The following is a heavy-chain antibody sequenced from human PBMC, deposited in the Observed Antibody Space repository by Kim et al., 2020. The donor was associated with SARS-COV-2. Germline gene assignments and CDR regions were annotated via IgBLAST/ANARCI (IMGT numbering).Heavy chain of an antibody. CDR2: IKQDGSEK. D-gene: IGHD6-13*01. J-gene: IGHJ4*02. CDR3: ASGAAAHLFDY. CDR1: GFTFSTYW. V-gene: IGHV3-7*05. Sequence: GGSLRLSCAASGFTFSTYWMSWVRQAPGKGLVWVANIKQDGSEKYYVDSVKGRFTISRDNAKKSLYLQMNSLRAEDTAVYYCASGAAAHLFDYWGQGTLVTVSS.